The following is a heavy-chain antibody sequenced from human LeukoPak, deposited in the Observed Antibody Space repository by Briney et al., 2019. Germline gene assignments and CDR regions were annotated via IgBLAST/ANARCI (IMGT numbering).Heavy chain of an antibody. J-gene: IGHJ3*02. CDR1: GFTFSTYW. V-gene: IGHV3-7*01. Sequence: PGGSLRLSCAASGFTFSTYWMSWVRPAPGEGLGWVANILQDGSGEYYVDSVKGRFTISRDNGKNALSLQMNRLRAEDTAEYQCARAERGTQFDLWSGYDKSAFDIWGEGTMVTV. D-gene: IGHD3-3*01. CDR3: ARAERGTQFDLWSGYDKSAFDI. CDR2: ILQDGSGE.